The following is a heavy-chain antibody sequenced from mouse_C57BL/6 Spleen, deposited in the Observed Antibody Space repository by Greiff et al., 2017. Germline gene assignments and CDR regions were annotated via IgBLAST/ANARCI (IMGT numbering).Heavy chain of an antibody. V-gene: IGHV1-69*01. CDR3: ARGNGSSHYYAMDY. Sequence: QVQLQQPGAELVMPGASVKLSCKASGYTFTSYWMHWVKQRPGQGLEWIGEIDPSDSYTNYNQKFKGKSTLTVDKSSSKAYMRLSSLKSEDSAVYYSARGNGSSHYYAMDYWGQGTSVTVSS. D-gene: IGHD1-1*01. CDR1: GYTFTSYW. J-gene: IGHJ4*01. CDR2: IDPSDSYT.